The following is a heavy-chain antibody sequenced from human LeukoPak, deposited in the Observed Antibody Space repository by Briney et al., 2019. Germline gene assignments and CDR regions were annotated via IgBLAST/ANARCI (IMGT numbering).Heavy chain of an antibody. CDR2: INPNSGGT. D-gene: IGHD2-2*01. V-gene: IGHV1-2*02. CDR3: ASSSGCSSTSCYFDY. J-gene: IGHJ4*02. Sequence: ASVKVSCKASGYTFTDYYMHWVRQAPGQGLEWMGWINPNSGGTNYAQKFQGRVTMTRDTSISTAYMELSRLRSDDTAVYYCASSSGCSSTSCYFDYWGQGTLVTVSS. CDR1: GYTFTDYY.